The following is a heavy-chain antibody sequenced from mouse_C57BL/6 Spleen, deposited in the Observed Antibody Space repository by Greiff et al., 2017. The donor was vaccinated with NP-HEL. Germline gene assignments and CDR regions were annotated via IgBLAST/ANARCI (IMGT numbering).Heavy chain of an antibody. CDR3: ARCGAYYGSSYYFDY. Sequence: QVQLQQPGAELVMPGASVKLSCKASGYTFTSYWMHWVKQRPGQGLEWIGEIDPSDSYTNYNQKFKGKSTLTVDKSSSTAYMQLSSLTSEDSAVYYCARCGAYYGSSYYFDYWGQGTTLTVSS. CDR2: IDPSDSYT. J-gene: IGHJ2*01. CDR1: GYTFTSYW. V-gene: IGHV1-69*01. D-gene: IGHD1-1*01.